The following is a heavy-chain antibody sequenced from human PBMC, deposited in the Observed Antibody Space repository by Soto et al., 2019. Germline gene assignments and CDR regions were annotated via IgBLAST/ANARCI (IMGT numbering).Heavy chain of an antibody. CDR1: GFSLSTSGVG. Sequence: QITLKESGPTLVKPTQTLTLTCTFSGFSLSTSGVGVGWIRQPPGKALEWLALIYWDDDKRYSPSLKSRLTTTTXPXKXXVVLTMTNMDTVDTATYYCAHSLIPNWGSRGAFDYWGQGTLVTVSS. J-gene: IGHJ4*02. V-gene: IGHV2-5*02. CDR3: AHSLIPNWGSRGAFDY. CDR2: IYWDDDK. D-gene: IGHD7-27*01.